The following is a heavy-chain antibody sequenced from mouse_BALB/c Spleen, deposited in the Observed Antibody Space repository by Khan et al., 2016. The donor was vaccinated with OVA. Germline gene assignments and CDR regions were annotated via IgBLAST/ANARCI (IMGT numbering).Heavy chain of an antibody. CDR2: IYWDDEK. V-gene: IGHV8-12*01. Sequence: QVQLKESGPGILQSSQTLSLTCSFSGFSLSTSGMGVSWIRQPSGKGLEWLAHIYWDDEKRYNPSLKSRLTISKDTSRNQVFLRITSVDTADTATYYCVRNIYADDPWFAYWGQGTLVTVSS. D-gene: IGHD2-2*01. CDR3: VRNIYADDPWFAY. CDR1: GFSLSTSGMG. J-gene: IGHJ3*01.